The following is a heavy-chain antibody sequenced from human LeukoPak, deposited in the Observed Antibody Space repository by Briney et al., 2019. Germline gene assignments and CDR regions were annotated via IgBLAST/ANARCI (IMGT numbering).Heavy chain of an antibody. D-gene: IGHD3-16*01. V-gene: IGHV3-15*01. CDR1: GFTFSNAW. CDR3: TTVVDDYVWGSYF. Sequence: GGSLRLSCAASGFTFSNAWMSWVRQAPGKGLECVGRIKSKTDGGTTDYAAPVKGRFTISRDDSKNTLYLQMNSLKTEDTAVYYCTTVVDDYVWGSYFGGQGTLVTVSS. CDR2: IKSKTDGGTT. J-gene: IGHJ4*02.